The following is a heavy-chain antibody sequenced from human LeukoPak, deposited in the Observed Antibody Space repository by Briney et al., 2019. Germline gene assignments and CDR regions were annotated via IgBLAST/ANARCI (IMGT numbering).Heavy chain of an antibody. D-gene: IGHD3-10*01. CDR1: GFTFSNAW. CDR3: ATGGYYFPY. CDR2: IKSKPDGGTT. Sequence: PGGSLRLSCAGSGFTFSNAWMNWVRQAPGKGLEWLGCIKSKPDGGTTDYAAPVKGRFTISRDDSQNTVYLQMNSLKTKDTAMYYCATGGYYFPYWGQGTLVTVSS. V-gene: IGHV3-15*01. J-gene: IGHJ4*02.